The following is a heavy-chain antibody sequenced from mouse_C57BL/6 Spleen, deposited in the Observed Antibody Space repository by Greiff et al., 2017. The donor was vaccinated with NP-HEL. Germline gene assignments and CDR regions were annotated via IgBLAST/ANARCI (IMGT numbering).Heavy chain of an antibody. Sequence: QVQLQQPGAELVKPGASVKLSCKASGYTFTSYWMHWVKQRPGQGLEWIGMIHPNSGSTNYNEKFKSKATLTVDKSSSTAYMQLSSLTSEDSAVYYCARELRSRDYAMDYWGQGTSVTVSA. D-gene: IGHD1-1*01. J-gene: IGHJ4*01. CDR2: IHPNSGST. V-gene: IGHV1-64*01. CDR3: ARELRSRDYAMDY. CDR1: GYTFTSYW.